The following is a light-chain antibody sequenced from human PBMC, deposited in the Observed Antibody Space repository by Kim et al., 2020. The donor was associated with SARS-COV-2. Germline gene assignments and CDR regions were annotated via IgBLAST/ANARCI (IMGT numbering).Light chain of an antibody. Sequence: APGERATRSCRASQSVSSSYVAWYQQKPCKAPRLLNDGASRNAASLAGMFSGGGSGTGFTLTISRLEPEDFAVYYCQQYGSSPRTFGQGTKVDIK. J-gene: IGKJ1*01. CDR2: GAS. V-gene: IGKV3-20*01. CDR1: QSVSSSY. CDR3: QQYGSSPRT.